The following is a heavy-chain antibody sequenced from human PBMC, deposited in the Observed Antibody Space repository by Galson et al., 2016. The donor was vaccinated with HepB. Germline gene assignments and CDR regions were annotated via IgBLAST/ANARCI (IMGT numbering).Heavy chain of an antibody. CDR2: IRSKPNSYAT. D-gene: IGHD4-11*01. Sequence: SLRLSCAASGFTFSGSAMYWVRQASGKGLEWVGRIRSKPNSYATAYGASVNGRFTISRDDSKNTAYLQMNSLKTEDTAVYYCASTIVTALYHYYYGIDVWGQGTTVTVS. CDR3: ASTIVTALYHYYYGIDV. V-gene: IGHV3-73*01. CDR1: GFTFSGSA. J-gene: IGHJ6*02.